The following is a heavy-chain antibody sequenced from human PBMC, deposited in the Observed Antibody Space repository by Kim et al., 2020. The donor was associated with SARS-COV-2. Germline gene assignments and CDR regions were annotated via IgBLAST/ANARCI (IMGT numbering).Heavy chain of an antibody. Sequence: SVKVSCKASGGTFSSYAISWVRQAPGQGLEWMGGIIPIFGTANYAQKFQGRVTITADESTSTAYMELSSLRSEDTAVYYCASGSGSYYGHWFDPWGQGTLVTVSS. J-gene: IGHJ5*02. CDR3: ASGSGSYYGHWFDP. CDR1: GGTFSSYA. V-gene: IGHV1-69*13. D-gene: IGHD1-26*01. CDR2: IIPIFGTA.